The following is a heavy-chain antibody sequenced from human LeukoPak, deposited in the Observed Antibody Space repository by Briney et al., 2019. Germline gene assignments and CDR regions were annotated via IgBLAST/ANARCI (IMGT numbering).Heavy chain of an antibody. CDR2: IIPSGVTT. J-gene: IGHJ4*02. CDR3: ARDDSLLQFGC. D-gene: IGHD5-24*01. CDR1: GFTFDDYG. V-gene: IGHV3-23*01. Sequence: GGSLRLSCAASGFTFDDYGLSWVRQAPGKGLEWVSGIIPSGVTTYYADSVKGRFAISRDNSKNTVYLQMNSLRAEDTAVYYCARDDSLLQFGCWGQGTLVTVSS.